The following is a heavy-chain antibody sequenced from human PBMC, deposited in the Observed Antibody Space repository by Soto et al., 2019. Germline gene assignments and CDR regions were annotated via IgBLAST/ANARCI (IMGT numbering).Heavy chain of an antibody. CDR3: AKPVVPAAKAPWVRSWLIYYGMDV. J-gene: IGHJ6*02. CDR2: ISYDGSNK. D-gene: IGHD2-2*01. Sequence: QVQLVESGGGVVQPGRSLRLSCAASGFTFSSYGMHWVRQAPGKGLEWVAVISYDGSNKYYADSVKGRFTISRDNSKNTLYLQMNSLRAEDTAVYYCAKPVVPAAKAPWVRSWLIYYGMDVWGQGTTVTVSS. V-gene: IGHV3-30*18. CDR1: GFTFSSYG.